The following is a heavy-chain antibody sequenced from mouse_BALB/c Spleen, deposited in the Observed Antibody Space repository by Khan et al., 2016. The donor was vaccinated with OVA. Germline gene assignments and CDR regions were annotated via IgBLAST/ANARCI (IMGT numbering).Heavy chain of an antibody. Sequence: VELVESGPGLVKPSQSLSLTCTVTGYSITSDSAWNWIRQFPGNKLEWMGYIDYSGRANYNPSLKSRISITRDTSKNQFFLQLNSVTTEDTATYYCARGLRYFDYWGQGTTLTVSS. CDR3: ARGLRYFDY. J-gene: IGHJ2*01. V-gene: IGHV3-2*02. CDR2: IDYSGRA. CDR1: GYSITSDSA. D-gene: IGHD3-1*01.